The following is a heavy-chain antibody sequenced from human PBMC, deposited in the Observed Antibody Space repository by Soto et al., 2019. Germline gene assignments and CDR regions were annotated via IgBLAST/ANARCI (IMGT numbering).Heavy chain of an antibody. D-gene: IGHD3-22*01. J-gene: IGHJ4*02. CDR1: GYTFTSYG. CDR3: ARGPPSYYDSSGYYKYFDY. CDR2: ISAYNGNT. V-gene: IGHV1-18*01. Sequence: QVQLVQSGAEVKKPGASVKVSCKASGYTFTSYGISWVRQAPGQGLEWMGWISAYNGNTNYAQKLQARGTKTTDAPTSTASMELWSLRSDATAVYYCARGPPSYYDSSGYYKYFDYWGQGTLVTVSS.